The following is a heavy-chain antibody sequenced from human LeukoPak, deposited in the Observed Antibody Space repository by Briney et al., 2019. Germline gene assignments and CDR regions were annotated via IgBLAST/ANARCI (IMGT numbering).Heavy chain of an antibody. Sequence: GGSLRLSCAASRFTFSNYAMNWVRQAPGKGLEWVSGISDSGDSAYYADSVKGRFTISRDNSKNTLFLEMNSLRAEDTAVYYCAKGLAVPAAVKVKNYFDYWGQGTLVTVSS. CDR3: AKGLAVPAAVKVKNYFDY. D-gene: IGHD2-2*01. J-gene: IGHJ4*02. V-gene: IGHV3-23*01. CDR1: RFTFSNYA. CDR2: ISDSGDSA.